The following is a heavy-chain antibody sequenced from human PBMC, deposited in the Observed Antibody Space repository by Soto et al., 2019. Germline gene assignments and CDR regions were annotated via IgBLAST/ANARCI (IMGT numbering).Heavy chain of an antibody. D-gene: IGHD3-22*01. CDR1: GYTFTSYY. Sequence: ASMKVSCKASGYTFTSYYMHWVRQAPGQGLEWMGIINPSGGSTSYAQKFQGRVTMTRDTSTSTVYMELSSLRSEDTAVYYCARENRLMIVVAQTFDYWGQGTLVTVSS. CDR3: ARENRLMIVVAQTFDY. CDR2: INPSGGST. J-gene: IGHJ4*02. V-gene: IGHV1-46*01.